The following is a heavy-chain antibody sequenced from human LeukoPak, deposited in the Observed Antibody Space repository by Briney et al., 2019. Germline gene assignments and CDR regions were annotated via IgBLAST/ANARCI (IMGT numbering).Heavy chain of an antibody. V-gene: IGHV3-74*01. CDR1: GFTFSIFW. D-gene: IGHD1-14*01. CDR2: ISTDGSST. Sequence: GGSLRLSCAASGFTFSIFWMHWVRQAPGKGLVWVPRISTDGSSTSYADSVKGRFTISRDNAKNSLYLQMNSLRAEDTAVYYCAREGDPEAYYYYYYMDVWGKGTTVTVSS. J-gene: IGHJ6*03. CDR3: AREGDPEAYYYYYYMDV.